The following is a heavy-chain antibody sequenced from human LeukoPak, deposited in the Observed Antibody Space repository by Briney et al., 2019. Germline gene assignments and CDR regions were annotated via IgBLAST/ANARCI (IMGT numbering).Heavy chain of an antibody. D-gene: IGHD6-19*01. J-gene: IGHJ4*02. CDR1: GGSISSYY. Sequence: PSETQSLTCTVSGGSISSYYWSWIRQPPGKGLEWIGYIYYSGSTNYNPSLKSRVTISVDTSKNQFSLKLSSVTAADTAVYYCAGASSGWYAAPDYWGQGTLVTVSS. CDR2: IYYSGST. V-gene: IGHV4-59*01. CDR3: AGASSGWYAAPDY.